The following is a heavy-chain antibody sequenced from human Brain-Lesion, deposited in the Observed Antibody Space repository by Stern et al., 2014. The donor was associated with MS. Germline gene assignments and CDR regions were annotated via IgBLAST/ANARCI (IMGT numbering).Heavy chain of an antibody. D-gene: IGHD4-17*01. CDR1: GFTVSNYY. V-gene: IGHV3-66*02. J-gene: IGHJ4*02. CDR3: ARDRVTTVTTYYFDS. CDR2: IYTSGKT. Sequence: EVQLVESGGGLVQPGGSLRLSCAASGFTVSNYYMSWVRQAPGKGLEWVSIIYTSGKTYYADSVRGRFVISRDKSKSTLHLQMDSLRPEDTAVYYCARDRVTTVTTYYFDSWGQGTRVTVSS.